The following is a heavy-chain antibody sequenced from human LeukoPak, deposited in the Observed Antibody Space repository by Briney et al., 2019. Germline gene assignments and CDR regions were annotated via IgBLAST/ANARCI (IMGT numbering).Heavy chain of an antibody. CDR1: GFTFSSYA. Sequence: GGSLRLSCAASGFTFSSYAMSWVRQAPGQGLEWVSHITGSGGNTYYADSVKGRFTISRDNSKSTLYLQMNGLRAEDTAVYYCARGATPRPNSSGFYYGYWGQGTLVTVSS. J-gene: IGHJ4*02. V-gene: IGHV3-23*01. CDR2: ITGSGGNT. D-gene: IGHD3-22*01. CDR3: ARGATPRPNSSGFYYGY.